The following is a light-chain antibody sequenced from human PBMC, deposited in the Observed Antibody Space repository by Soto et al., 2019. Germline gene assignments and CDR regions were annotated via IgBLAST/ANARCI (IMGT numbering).Light chain of an antibody. V-gene: IGKV3-20*01. CDR2: GAS. J-gene: IGKJ1*01. CDR3: QQYGSSGT. CDR1: QSVSSN. Sequence: EIVMTQSPATLSVSPGERATLSCRASQSVSSNLAWYQPKPGQAPRLRIYGASTRATGIPDRLSGSGSGADFTLTISRLEPEDSAVYYCQQYGSSGTFGQGTKVDIK.